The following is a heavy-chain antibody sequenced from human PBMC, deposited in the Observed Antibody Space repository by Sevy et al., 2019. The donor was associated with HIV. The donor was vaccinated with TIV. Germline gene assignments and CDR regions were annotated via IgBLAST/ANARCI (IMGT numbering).Heavy chain of an antibody. D-gene: IGHD3-22*01. J-gene: IGHJ3*02. CDR2: IKSKTDGGTT. Sequence: GGSLRLSCAASGFTFGNAWMSWVRQAPGKGLEWVGRIKSKTDGGTTDYAAPVKGRFTISRDDSKNTLYLQMNSLKTEDTAVYYCTTTYYYDSSGYYYGGDDAFDIWGQGTMVTVSS. CDR1: GFTFGNAW. CDR3: TTTYYYDSSGYYYGGDDAFDI. V-gene: IGHV3-15*01.